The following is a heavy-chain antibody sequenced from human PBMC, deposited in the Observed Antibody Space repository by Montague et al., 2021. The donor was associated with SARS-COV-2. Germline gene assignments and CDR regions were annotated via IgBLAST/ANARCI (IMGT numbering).Heavy chain of an antibody. CDR2: ISSSSSYI. V-gene: IGHV3-21*01. CDR3: ARDAYYYDSSGFYYAPRTYYFDF. J-gene: IGHJ4*02. CDR1: GFTFSSYS. D-gene: IGHD3-22*01. Sequence: SLRLSFAASGFTFSSYSMNWVRQAPGKGLEWVSSISSSSSYIYYADSVKGRFTISRDNAKNSLYLQMNSLRAEDTAVYYCARDAYYYDSSGFYYAPRTYYFDFGGQGTLVTVSS.